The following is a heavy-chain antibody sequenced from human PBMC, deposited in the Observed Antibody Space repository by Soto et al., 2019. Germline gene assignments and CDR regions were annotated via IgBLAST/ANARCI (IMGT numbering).Heavy chain of an antibody. J-gene: IGHJ6*02. Sequence: GGSLRLSCAASGFTFSSYSMNWVRQAPGKGLEWVSSISSSSSYIYYADSVKGRFTISRDNAKNSLYLQMNSLRAEDTAVYYCARVRYGSGSYYSRIYYYGMDVWGQGTTVTVSS. D-gene: IGHD3-10*01. CDR3: ARVRYGSGSYYSRIYYYGMDV. V-gene: IGHV3-21*01. CDR1: GFTFSSYS. CDR2: ISSSSSYI.